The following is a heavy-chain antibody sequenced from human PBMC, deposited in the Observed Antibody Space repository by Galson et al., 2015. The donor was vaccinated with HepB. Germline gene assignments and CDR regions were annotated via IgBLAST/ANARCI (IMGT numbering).Heavy chain of an antibody. J-gene: IGHJ4*02. CDR2: SSGYNGNT. CDR1: SYTFSSFG. CDR3: ARDLSEDRTMMFYDY. Sequence: SVKVSCKASSYTFSSFGISWVRQAPGQGLEWMGWSSGYNGNTKYAQKFQGRVTMTTDTSTSTAYMELRSLRSDDTAVSYCARDLSEDRTMMFYDYWGQGTLVTVSS. V-gene: IGHV1-18*04. D-gene: IGHD3-22*01.